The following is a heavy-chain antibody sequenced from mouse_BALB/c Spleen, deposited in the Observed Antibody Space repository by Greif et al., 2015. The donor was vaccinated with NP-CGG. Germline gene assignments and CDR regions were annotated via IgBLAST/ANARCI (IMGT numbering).Heavy chain of an antibody. CDR1: GFNIKDTY. CDR3: ARADDGYHLAY. V-gene: IGHV14-3*02. J-gene: IGHJ3*01. Sequence: DVQLQESGAELVKPGASVKLSCTASGFNIKDTYMHWVKQRPEQGLEWIGRIDPANGNTKYDPKFQGKATITADTSSNTASMQLSSRTSEDTAVYYCARADDGYHLAYWGQGTLVTGSA. CDR2: IDPANGNT. D-gene: IGHD2-3*01.